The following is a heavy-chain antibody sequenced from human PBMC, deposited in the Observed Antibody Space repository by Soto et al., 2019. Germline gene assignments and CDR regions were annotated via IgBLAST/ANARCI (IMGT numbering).Heavy chain of an antibody. CDR3: GRGIKDYYGVGD. CDR2: VKLDGTIT. V-gene: IGHV3-74*01. CDR1: GFTFSNYW. D-gene: IGHD2-15*01. J-gene: IGHJ6*02. Sequence: EVQLVESGGGLVQPGGSLRVSCAASGFTFSNYWMHWVRQGPGTGLVWVSRVKLDGTITNYADSQKGRFNASGDNARKTVTLNMYTLRADETGVSSCGRGIKDYYGVGDWGQGTRVTGSS.